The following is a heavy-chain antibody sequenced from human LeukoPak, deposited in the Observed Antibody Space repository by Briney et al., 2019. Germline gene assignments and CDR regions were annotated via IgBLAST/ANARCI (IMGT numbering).Heavy chain of an antibody. D-gene: IGHD3-3*01. CDR3: ARRTDFWSGYSNWFDP. J-gene: IGHJ5*02. CDR2: IYHSGST. CDR1: GGSISSGGYY. Sequence: PSQTLSLTCTVSGGSISSGGYYWSWIRQPPGKGLEWIGYIYHSGSTYYNPSLKSRVTISVDRSKNQFSLKLSSVTAADTAVYYCARRTDFWSGYSNWFDPWGQGTLVTVSS. V-gene: IGHV4-30-2*02.